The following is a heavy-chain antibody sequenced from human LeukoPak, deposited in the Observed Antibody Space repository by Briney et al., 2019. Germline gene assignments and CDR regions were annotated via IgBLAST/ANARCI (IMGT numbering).Heavy chain of an antibody. D-gene: IGHD6-19*01. J-gene: IGHJ3*02. Sequence: GRSLRLSCAASGFTFSYYGLHWIGQGPGKGLEWVAVISYDGSNKYYADSVKGRFTISRDNSKNTLYLQMNSLRAEDTAVYYCAKQCGGSDWFDAFDIWGQGTMVTVSS. CDR1: GFTFSYYG. V-gene: IGHV3-30*18. CDR2: ISYDGSNK. CDR3: AKQCGGSDWFDAFDI.